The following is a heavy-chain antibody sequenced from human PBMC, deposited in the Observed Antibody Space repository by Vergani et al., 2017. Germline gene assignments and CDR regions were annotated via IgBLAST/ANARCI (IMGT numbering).Heavy chain of an antibody. V-gene: IGHV1-69*18. Sequence: QVQLVQSGAEVKKPGSSVKVSCKASGGTFSSYAISWVRQAPGQGLDWMGRIIPIFGTANYAQKFQGRVTITADESTSTAYMELTSLRSEDTAVYYCAREPYCGGDCYSGGTYYGMDVWGQGTTVPFSS. CDR1: GGTFSSYA. CDR2: IIPIFGTA. CDR3: AREPYCGGDCYSGGTYYGMDV. D-gene: IGHD2-21*02. J-gene: IGHJ6*02.